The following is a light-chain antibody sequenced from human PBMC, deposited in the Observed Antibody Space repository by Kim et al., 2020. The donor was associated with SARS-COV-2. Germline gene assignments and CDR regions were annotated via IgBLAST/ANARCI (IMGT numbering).Light chain of an antibody. V-gene: IGKV4-1*01. J-gene: IGKJ2*01. Sequence: RATINCKSSQSVLYSSNKQNYLAWYQQKPGLPPKLLIYWASTREHGVPDRFSGSGSGTDFTLTISSLQAEDVAVYYCQQYYTTPYTFGQGTKLEI. CDR3: QQYYTTPYT. CDR1: QSVLYSSNKQNY. CDR2: WAS.